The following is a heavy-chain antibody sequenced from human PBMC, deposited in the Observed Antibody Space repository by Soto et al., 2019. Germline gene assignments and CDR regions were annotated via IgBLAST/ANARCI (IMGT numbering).Heavy chain of an antibody. J-gene: IGHJ6*02. CDR2: IYYRGST. D-gene: IGHD2-15*01. V-gene: IGHV4-30-4*01. CDR1: GGSISSGDYY. Sequence: QVLLQESGPGLVKSSQTLSLTCTVSGGSISSGDYYWSWIRHPPGKGLEWIGYIYYRGSTYYNPSLKRRISTSLDSSKNQFSLKLSSVTAADTAVYYCARGSVVTYYYGMDVWGQGTTVTVSS. CDR3: ARGSVVTYYYGMDV.